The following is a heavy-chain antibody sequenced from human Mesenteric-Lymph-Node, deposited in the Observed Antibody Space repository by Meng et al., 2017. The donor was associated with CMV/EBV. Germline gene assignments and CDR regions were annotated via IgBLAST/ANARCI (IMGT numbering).Heavy chain of an antibody. CDR1: GFTFTSYW. J-gene: IGHJ4*02. CDR3: ARCRLDDFWSGYFDY. D-gene: IGHD3-3*01. Sequence: GGSLRLSCVASGFTFTSYWMHWVRQPPGEGLVWVSRINGGGTTTNYADSVKGRFTISRDNAKNTLYLQMDTLRAEDTAVYYCARCRLDDFWSGYFDYWGQGTLVTVSS. V-gene: IGHV3-74*01. CDR2: INGGGTTT.